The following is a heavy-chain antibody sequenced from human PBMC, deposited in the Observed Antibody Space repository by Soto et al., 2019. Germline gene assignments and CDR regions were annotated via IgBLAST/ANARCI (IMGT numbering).Heavy chain of an antibody. D-gene: IGHD6-13*01. CDR3: ARHLYSGSFYYYYGMDV. CDR2: IKQDGSEK. Sequence: GGSLRLSCAASGFTFSSYWMSWVRQAPGKGLEWVANIKQDGSEKYYVDSVKGRFTISRDNAKNSLYLQMNSLRAEDTAVYYCARHLYSGSFYYYYGMDVGGQGTTVTVSS. J-gene: IGHJ6*02. V-gene: IGHV3-7*01. CDR1: GFTFSSYW.